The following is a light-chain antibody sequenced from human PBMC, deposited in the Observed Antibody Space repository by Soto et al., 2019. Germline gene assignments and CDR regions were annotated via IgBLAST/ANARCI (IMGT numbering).Light chain of an antibody. CDR1: SSNIGAGYD. CDR3: QSYDSSLSGYV. Sequence: RVTIHCTGSSSNIGAGYDINWYQHLPGTAPKLLVFNNNNRPSGVPDRFSGSKSGTSASLAITGLQAEDEGYYYCQSYDSSLSGYVFASGTKVTVL. CDR2: NNN. V-gene: IGLV1-40*01. J-gene: IGLJ1*01.